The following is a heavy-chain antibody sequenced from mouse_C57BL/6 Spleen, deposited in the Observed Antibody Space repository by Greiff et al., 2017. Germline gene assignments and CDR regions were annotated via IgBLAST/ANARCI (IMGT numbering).Heavy chain of an antibody. D-gene: IGHD1-1*02. CDR3: ARYGYYGMDY. CDR1: GYTFTDYY. V-gene: IGHV1-76*01. J-gene: IGHJ4*01. CDR2: IYPGSGNT. Sequence: VQLQQSGAELVRPGASVKLSCKASGYTFTDYYINWVKQRPGQGLEWIARIYPGSGNTYYNEKFKGKATLTAEKSSSTAYMQLSSLTSEDSAVYFCARYGYYGMDYWGQGTSVTVSS.